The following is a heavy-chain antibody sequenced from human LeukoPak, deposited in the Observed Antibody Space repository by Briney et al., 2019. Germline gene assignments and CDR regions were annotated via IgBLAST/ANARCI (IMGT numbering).Heavy chain of an antibody. CDR1: GFTFSSYG. Sequence: GGSLRLSCAASGFTFSSYGMHWVRQAPGKGLEWVAVISYDGSNKYYADSVKGRFTISRDNSKNTLYLQMNSLRAEDTAVYYCAKEKPSMVRGAFYFDYWGQGTLVTVSS. CDR3: AKEKPSMVRGAFYFDY. CDR2: ISYDGSNK. D-gene: IGHD3-10*01. V-gene: IGHV3-30*18. J-gene: IGHJ4*02.